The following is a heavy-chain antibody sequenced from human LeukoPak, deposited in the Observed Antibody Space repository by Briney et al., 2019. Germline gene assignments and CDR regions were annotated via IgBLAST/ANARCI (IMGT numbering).Heavy chain of an antibody. Sequence: GASVKVSCKASGYTFTNYRISWGLQAPGHGLEWMGWISAHNGNTNYAQRLQGRVTMTTDTSTSTAYMEMRSMRSDDTAVYYCARVQGLAASGAPNYYYYYYMHVWGKGTTVTVSS. CDR2: ISAHNGNT. D-gene: IGHD6-13*01. CDR3: ARVQGLAASGAPNYYYYYYMHV. J-gene: IGHJ6*03. V-gene: IGHV1-18*01. CDR1: GYTFTNYR.